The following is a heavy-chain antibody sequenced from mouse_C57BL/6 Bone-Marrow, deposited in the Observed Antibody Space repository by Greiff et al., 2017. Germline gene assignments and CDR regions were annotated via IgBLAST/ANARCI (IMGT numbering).Heavy chain of an antibody. CDR3: AYGRSFDY. J-gene: IGHJ2*01. CDR1: GYAFTNYL. Sequence: QVQLQQSGAELVRPGTSVKVSCKASGYAFTNYLIEWVKQRPGQGLEWIGVINPGSGGTNYNEKFKGKATLTADKSSSTAYMQLSSLTSEDSAVYFCAYGRSFDYWGQGTTLTVSS. CDR2: INPGSGGT. D-gene: IGHD1-1*01. V-gene: IGHV1-54*01.